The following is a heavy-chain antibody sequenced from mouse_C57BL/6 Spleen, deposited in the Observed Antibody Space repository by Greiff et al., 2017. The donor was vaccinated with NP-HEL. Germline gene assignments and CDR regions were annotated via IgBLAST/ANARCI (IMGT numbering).Heavy chain of an antibody. CDR2: IYPGDGDT. D-gene: IGHD3-1*01. CDR3: ARSGIRHDWYFDV. V-gene: IGHV1-82*01. Sequence: VQLQQSGPELVKPGASVKISCKASGYAFSSSWMNWVKQRPGKGLEWIGRIYPGDGDTNYNGKFKGKATLTADKSSSTAYMQLSSLTSEDSAVYFCARSGIRHDWYFDVWGTGTTVNVSS. CDR1: GYAFSSSW. J-gene: IGHJ1*03.